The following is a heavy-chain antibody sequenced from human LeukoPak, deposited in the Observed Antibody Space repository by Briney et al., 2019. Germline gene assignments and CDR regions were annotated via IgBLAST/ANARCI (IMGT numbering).Heavy chain of an antibody. Sequence: ASVRVSCKAFGGTFSKYSFSWVRQAPGQGPEWMGWISGYNGNTNYVQKFRDRITMTTDTSTRTAYMELRSLRSDDTAVCYCARDLSLGRHNYGEPFDSWGQGTLVAVSS. V-gene: IGHV1-18*01. CDR1: GGTFSKYS. J-gene: IGHJ4*02. D-gene: IGHD4-17*01. CDR2: ISGYNGNT. CDR3: ARDLSLGRHNYGEPFDS.